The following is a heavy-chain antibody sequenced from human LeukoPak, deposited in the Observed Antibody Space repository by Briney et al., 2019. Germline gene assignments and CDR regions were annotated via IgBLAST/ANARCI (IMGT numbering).Heavy chain of an antibody. CDR3: ARGLSGYSYGSFDY. CDR2: INTYNDNT. Sequence: ASVKVSCKASGYTFSFYDINWLRQATGQGLEWMGWINTYNDNTNYTQRLQGRVTMTTDTSTNTAYMELRSLRSEDTAVYYCARGLSGYSYGSFDYWGQGTLVTVSS. D-gene: IGHD5-18*01. V-gene: IGHV1-18*01. CDR1: GYTFSFYD. J-gene: IGHJ4*02.